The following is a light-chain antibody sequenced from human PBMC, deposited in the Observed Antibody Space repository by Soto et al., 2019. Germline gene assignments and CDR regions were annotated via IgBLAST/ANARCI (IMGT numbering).Light chain of an antibody. V-gene: IGKV3-20*01. CDR2: GAS. J-gene: IGKJ1*01. CDR1: QSVSSNY. CDR3: QQYGSSPQT. Sequence: MVLTQSPGTLSLSPGERATLSCRASQSVSSNYLAWHQQKTGQAPRLLIYGASSRATGIPDRFSGSGSGTDFTLTISRLEHEDFAVYYCQQYGSSPQTFGQGTKVDIK.